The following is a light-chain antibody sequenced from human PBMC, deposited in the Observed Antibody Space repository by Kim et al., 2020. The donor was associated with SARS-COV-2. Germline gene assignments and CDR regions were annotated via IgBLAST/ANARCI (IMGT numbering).Light chain of an antibody. V-gene: IGLV1-40*01. CDR3: QSYDISLSASV. J-gene: IGLJ3*02. CDR1: SSNIGAGYD. CDR2: VNH. Sequence: QTGTISSTGNSSNIGAGYDVHWYQQFPGTAPKLLIFVNHNRPSGVPDRFSGSKSDSSASLAITGLQSEDEADFYCQSYDISLSASVFGGGTQLTVL.